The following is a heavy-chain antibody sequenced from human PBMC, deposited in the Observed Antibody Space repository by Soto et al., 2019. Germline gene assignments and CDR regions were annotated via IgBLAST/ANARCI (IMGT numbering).Heavy chain of an antibody. D-gene: IGHD4-17*01. J-gene: IGHJ4*02. Sequence: QVQLVQSGAEVKKTGASVKVSCKTSGFTFSNYYIHWVRQATGQGLEWMGIINPGSGTTNYAQKFQGRIAVTRDTPTSTVFMQLSRLTFDDTAVYYCARPTVYSLDYGGQGTLITVSS. CDR3: ARPTVYSLDY. V-gene: IGHV1-46*03. CDR2: INPGSGTT. CDR1: GFTFSNYY.